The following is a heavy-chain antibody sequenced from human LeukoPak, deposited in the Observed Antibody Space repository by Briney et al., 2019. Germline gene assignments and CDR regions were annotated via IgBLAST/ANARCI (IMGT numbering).Heavy chain of an antibody. CDR2: IIPIFGTA. CDR1: GGTFSSYA. V-gene: IGHV1-69*06. D-gene: IGHD3-10*01. J-gene: IGHJ4*02. Sequence: GASVMVSCKASGGTFSSYAISWVRQAPGQGLEWMGGIIPIFGTANYAQKFQGRVTITADKSTSIAYMELSSLRSEDTAVYYCARGFPDGSGSYPQPFDYWGQGTLVTVSS. CDR3: ARGFPDGSGSYPQPFDY.